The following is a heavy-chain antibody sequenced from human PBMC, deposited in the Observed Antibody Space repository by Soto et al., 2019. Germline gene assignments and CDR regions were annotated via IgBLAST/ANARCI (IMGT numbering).Heavy chain of an antibody. CDR2: IYYSGST. CDR3: ARLVVDTAMVNFDP. CDR1: GGSISSSSYY. D-gene: IGHD5-18*01. J-gene: IGHJ5*02. V-gene: IGHV4-39*01. Sequence: SETLSLTCTVSGGSISSSSYYWGWIRQPPGKGLEWIGSIYYSGSTYYNPSLKSRVTISVDTSKNQFSLKLSSVTAADTAVYYCARLVVDTAMVNFDPWGQGTLVTVSS.